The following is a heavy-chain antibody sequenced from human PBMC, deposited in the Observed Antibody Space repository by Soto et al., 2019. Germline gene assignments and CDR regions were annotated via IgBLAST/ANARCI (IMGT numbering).Heavy chain of an antibody. CDR3: AGQTFTIAAASYGRSNWFDP. J-gene: IGHJ5*02. CDR1: GGSITSSSHF. V-gene: IGHV4-39*01. CDR2: IYFTGNT. D-gene: IGHD6-25*01. Sequence: LSLTCSASGGSITSSSHFWGWVRQPPGTGLEWIGTIYFTGNTYYTPSLKSRLTMSLDTSKNEFSLRLNSVTAADTAVYYCAGQTFTIAAASYGRSNWFDPWGPGTLVTVSS.